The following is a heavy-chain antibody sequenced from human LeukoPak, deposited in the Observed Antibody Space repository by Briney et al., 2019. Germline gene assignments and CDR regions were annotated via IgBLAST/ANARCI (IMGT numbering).Heavy chain of an antibody. CDR1: GFTFSSYG. D-gene: IGHD6-13*01. Sequence: GGSLRLSCAASGFTFSSYGMSWVRPAPGKGLEWVSAISGSGGSTYYADSVKGRFTISRDNSKNTLYLQMNSLRAEDTAVYYCAKEEQQLVFYFDYWGQGTLVTVSS. CDR3: AKEEQQLVFYFDY. J-gene: IGHJ4*02. CDR2: ISGSGGST. V-gene: IGHV3-23*01.